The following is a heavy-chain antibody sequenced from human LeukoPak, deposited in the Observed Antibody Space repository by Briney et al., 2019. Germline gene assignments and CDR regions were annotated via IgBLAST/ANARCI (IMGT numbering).Heavy chain of an antibody. CDR3: AKWGAYAILSGYDVVDF. V-gene: IGHV3-23*01. CDR1: GFIFTNYA. J-gene: IGHJ4*02. Sequence: PGGSLRLSCEATGFIFTNYAMSWVRQAPGQGLEWISAITGSGDTTYYADSVKGRFTISRDNSKNTLFVEMNTLRAEDTAVDYCAKWGAYAILSGYDVVDFWGQGTLVTVSS. CDR2: ITGSGDTT. D-gene: IGHD3-9*01.